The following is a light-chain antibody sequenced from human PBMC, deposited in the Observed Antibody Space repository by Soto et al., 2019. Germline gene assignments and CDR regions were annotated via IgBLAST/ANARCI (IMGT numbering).Light chain of an antibody. CDR2: GNS. V-gene: IGLV1-40*01. J-gene: IGLJ1*01. Sequence: QSVLTQPPSVSGAPGQRVTISCTGSSSNIGAGYDVHWYQQLPGTAPKLLIYGNSNRPSGVPDRFSGSKSGTSASLAITGLQAEDEAFYYCQSYDSSLSALYVFGTGTKVTV. CDR3: QSYDSSLSALYV. CDR1: SSNIGAGYD.